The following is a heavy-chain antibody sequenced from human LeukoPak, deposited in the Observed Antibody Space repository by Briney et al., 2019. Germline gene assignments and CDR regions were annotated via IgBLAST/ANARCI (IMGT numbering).Heavy chain of an antibody. V-gene: IGHV6-1*01. CDR1: GDSVSSNSAA. CDR3: ASESITMVRGVINHAFDI. Sequence: SQTLSLTCAISGDSVSSNSAAWNWIRQSPSRGLEWLGRTYYRSKWYNDYAVSVKSRITINPDTSKNQFSLQLNSVTPEDTAVYYCASESITMVRGVINHAFDIWGQGTMVTVSS. D-gene: IGHD3-10*01. CDR2: TYYRSKWYN. J-gene: IGHJ3*02.